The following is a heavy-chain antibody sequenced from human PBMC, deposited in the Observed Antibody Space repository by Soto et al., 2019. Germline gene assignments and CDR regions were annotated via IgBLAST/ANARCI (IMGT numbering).Heavy chain of an antibody. CDR2: IIPIFGTA. CDR1: GGTFSSYA. V-gene: IGHV1-69*06. J-gene: IGHJ4*02. D-gene: IGHD2-15*01. CDR3: AIGTIGYCSGGSCYSPDY. Sequence: QVQLVQSGAEVKKPGSSVKVSCKASGGTFSSYAISWVRQAPGQGLEWMGGIIPIFGTANYAQKFQGRVTITADKDTRTAYLELSSLRSEDTAGYYCAIGTIGYCSGGSCYSPDYWGQGTLVTVSS.